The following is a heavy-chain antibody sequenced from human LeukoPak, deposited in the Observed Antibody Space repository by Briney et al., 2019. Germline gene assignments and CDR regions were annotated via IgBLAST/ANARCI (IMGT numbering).Heavy chain of an antibody. Sequence: SETLSLTCAVYGGSFSGYYWSWIRRPPGKGLEWIGEINHSGSTNYNPSLKSRVTISVDTSKNQFSLKLSSVTAADTAVYYCARRGDGYSSSWYRYFDLWGRGTLVTVSS. CDR1: GGSFSGYY. CDR3: ARRGDGYSSSWYRYFDL. J-gene: IGHJ2*01. V-gene: IGHV4-34*01. CDR2: INHSGST. D-gene: IGHD6-13*01.